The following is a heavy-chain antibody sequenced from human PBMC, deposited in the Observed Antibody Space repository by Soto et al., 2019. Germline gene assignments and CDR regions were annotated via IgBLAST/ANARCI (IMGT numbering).Heavy chain of an antibody. CDR3: AKSRTSLRQYYYYMDV. V-gene: IGHV3-23*01. CDR2: MSSSGGTT. Sequence: EVQLLESGGGLVQPGGSLRLSCAASGFTFSDYGMSWVRQAPGKGLEWVSTMSSSGGTTYYADSVKGRLTISRVNSKNTLSLQMNSLRAEDTAVYYCAKSRTSLRQYYYYMDVWGKGTTVTVSS. CDR1: GFTFSDYG. J-gene: IGHJ6*03. D-gene: IGHD2-15*01.